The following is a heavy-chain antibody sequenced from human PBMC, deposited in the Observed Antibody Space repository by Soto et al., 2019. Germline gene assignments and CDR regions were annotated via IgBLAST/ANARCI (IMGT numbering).Heavy chain of an antibody. CDR3: ARSIAARRQARAFDF. V-gene: IGHV1-8*01. Sequence: ASVKVSCKASGYTFTSYDINWVRQATGQGLEWMGWMNPNSGNTGYAQKFQGRVTMTRNTSISTAYMELSSLRSEDTAVYYCARSIAARRQARAFDFRGQGTTVTVSS. CDR1: GYTFTSYD. CDR2: MNPNSGNT. D-gene: IGHD6-6*01. J-gene: IGHJ3*01.